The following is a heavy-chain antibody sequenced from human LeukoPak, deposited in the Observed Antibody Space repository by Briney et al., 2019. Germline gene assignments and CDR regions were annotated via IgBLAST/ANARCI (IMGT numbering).Heavy chain of an antibody. Sequence: PSETLSLTCTVSGGSISSYYWSWIRQPPGKGLEWIGYIYYSGSTNYNPSLKSRVTISVDTSKNQFSLKLSSVTAADTAVYYCARGTGIYYYYYYMDVWGKGTTVTVSS. D-gene: IGHD1-1*01. V-gene: IGHV4-59*01. CDR2: IYYSGST. CDR1: GGSISSYY. CDR3: ARGTGIYYYYYYMDV. J-gene: IGHJ6*03.